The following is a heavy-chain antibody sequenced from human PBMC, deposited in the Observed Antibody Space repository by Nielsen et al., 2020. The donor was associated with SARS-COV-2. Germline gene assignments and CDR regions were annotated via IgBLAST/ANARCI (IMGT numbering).Heavy chain of an antibody. CDR2: IYYSGST. CDR3: ARLRAAYCSSTSCYGGYMDV. Sequence: WNRQPPGKGLEWIGYIYYSGSTYYNPSLKSRVTISVDTSKNQFSLKLSSVTAADTAVYYCARLRAAYCSSTSCYGGYMDVWGKGTTVTVSS. J-gene: IGHJ6*03. D-gene: IGHD2-2*01. V-gene: IGHV4-30-4*01.